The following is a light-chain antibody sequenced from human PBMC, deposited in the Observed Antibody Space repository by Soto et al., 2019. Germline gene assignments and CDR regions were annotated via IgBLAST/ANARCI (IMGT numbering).Light chain of an antibody. V-gene: IGKV3-20*01. CDR1: QSVSSY. Sequence: EIVLTQSPGTLSLSLGERATLSCRASQSVSSYLAWYQQKPGQATRLLIYDASNRDTGIPDRVSGSGSGTDVTLTISRLEPEDFAVYYCQQYGSSPITFGQGTRLEIK. CDR2: DAS. CDR3: QQYGSSPIT. J-gene: IGKJ5*01.